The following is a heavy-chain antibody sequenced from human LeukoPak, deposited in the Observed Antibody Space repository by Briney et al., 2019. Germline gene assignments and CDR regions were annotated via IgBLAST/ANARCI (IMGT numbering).Heavy chain of an antibody. Sequence: GRSLRLSCAASGFTFRSYDMHWVRQAPGKGLQWVAVISYDGSNKYHTDSVKGRFTISRDNSKNTLYLQMDSLRAEDTAVYYCAKDSEIAAAGSYWYFDLWGRGTLVTVSS. CDR1: GFTFRSYD. V-gene: IGHV3-30*18. CDR3: AKDSEIAAAGSYWYFDL. J-gene: IGHJ2*01. CDR2: ISYDGSNK. D-gene: IGHD6-13*01.